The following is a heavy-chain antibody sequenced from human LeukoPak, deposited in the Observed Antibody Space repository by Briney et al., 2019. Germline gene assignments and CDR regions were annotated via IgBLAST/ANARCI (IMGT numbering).Heavy chain of an antibody. D-gene: IGHD3-22*01. CDR2: INSNGGST. V-gene: IGHV3-64*01. CDR3: AKESAYDSSGYYGGLDAFDI. J-gene: IGHJ3*02. CDR1: GFTFSSYA. Sequence: GGSLRLSCVASGFTFSSYAMHWVRQTPGKGLEYVSGINSNGGSTHYANSVKGRFTISRDNSKHTLYLQMGSLRTEDMAVYYCAKESAYDSSGYYGGLDAFDIWGQGTMVTVSS.